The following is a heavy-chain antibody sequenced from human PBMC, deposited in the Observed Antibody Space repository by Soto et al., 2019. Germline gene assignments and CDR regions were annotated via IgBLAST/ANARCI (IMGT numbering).Heavy chain of an antibody. V-gene: IGHV3-21*01. CDR3: ARDVQPPPSSHGLDV. J-gene: IGHJ6*02. D-gene: IGHD2-2*01. Sequence: PGGSLRLSCAASGFIFSTYSMNWVRQAPGKGLEWVSFISSTGDYIFYADSLKGRFTVSRDNAKNSLFLQIDSLRAEDTAVYYCARDVQPPPSSHGLDVWGQGTTVTVSS. CDR1: GFIFSTYS. CDR2: ISSTGDYI.